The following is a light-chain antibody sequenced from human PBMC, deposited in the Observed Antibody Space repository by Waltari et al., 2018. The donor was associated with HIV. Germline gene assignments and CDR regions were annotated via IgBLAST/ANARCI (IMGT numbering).Light chain of an antibody. Sequence: DIVMTQSPDSLAVSLGERAPIHCKSRQSVLYNSNNKNYLAWYQQKAGQPPNLLIYWASTREFGVPDRFSGSGSGTDFTLTISSLQAEDVAVYYCQQYYSTPHTFGQGTKLEIK. CDR1: QSVLYNSNNKNY. J-gene: IGKJ2*01. CDR2: WAS. CDR3: QQYYSTPHT. V-gene: IGKV4-1*01.